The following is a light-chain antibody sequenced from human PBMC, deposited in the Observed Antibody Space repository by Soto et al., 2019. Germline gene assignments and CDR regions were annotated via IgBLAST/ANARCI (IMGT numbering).Light chain of an antibody. J-gene: IGKJ1*01. V-gene: IGKV1-5*01. CDR3: QQYNSYSWT. CDR1: QSIANY. Sequence: DIHMTQSPSSLSASLLYIVTITCXASQSIANYLNWYQQKPGKAPKLLIYDASSLESGVPSRFSGSGSGTEFTLTISSLQPDDFATYYCQQYNSYSWTFGQGTKVDIK. CDR2: DAS.